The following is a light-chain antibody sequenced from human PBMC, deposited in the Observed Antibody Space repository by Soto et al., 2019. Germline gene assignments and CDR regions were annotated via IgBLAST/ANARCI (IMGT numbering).Light chain of an antibody. CDR1: QGIRDD. CDR3: LQHRSYPWT. J-gene: IGKJ1*01. Sequence: DIQMTQSPSSLSASVGDRVTITCRASQGIRDDLDWYQQKPGKAPKRLIFAAFTLQSGVPSRFSGSGSGTEFTLTISSLQPEDIATYYCLQHRSYPWTFGLGTKVEIK. CDR2: AAF. V-gene: IGKV1-17*01.